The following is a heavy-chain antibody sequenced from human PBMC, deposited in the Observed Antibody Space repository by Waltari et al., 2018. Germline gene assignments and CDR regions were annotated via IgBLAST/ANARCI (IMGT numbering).Heavy chain of an antibody. CDR2: IRYTNSYK. D-gene: IGHD5-18*01. CDR3: ARGIGRYTYGYDGLDV. CDR1: AFNFGEYY. V-gene: IGHV3-11*06. J-gene: IGHJ6*02. Sequence: QERLVESGGGLVKPGGSLTLSCQGYAFNFGEYYMSWIRQAPGKGRQWIAYIRYTNSYKNYAEAVRGRFTAARDNAKKSLSLEMNSLTTDDTDVYYCARGIGRYTYGYDGLDVWGQGTTVIVSS.